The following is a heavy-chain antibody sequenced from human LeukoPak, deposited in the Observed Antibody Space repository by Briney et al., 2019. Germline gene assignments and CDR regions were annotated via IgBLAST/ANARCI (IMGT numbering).Heavy chain of an antibody. Sequence: PSETLSLTCTVSGGSIGSYYWSWIRQPPGQGLEWIGYIYYSGSTNYNPSLKSRVTISLDTSKNQFSLNLTSVTAADTAVYFCARADGITMMGRVPGAFDIWGQGAMVTVSS. D-gene: IGHD3-22*01. J-gene: IGHJ3*02. CDR3: ARADGITMMGRVPGAFDI. CDR2: IYYSGST. V-gene: IGHV4-59*01. CDR1: GGSIGSYY.